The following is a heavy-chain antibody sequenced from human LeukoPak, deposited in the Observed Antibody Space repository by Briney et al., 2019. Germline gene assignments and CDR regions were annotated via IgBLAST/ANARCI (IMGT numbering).Heavy chain of an antibody. V-gene: IGHV4-39*01. CDR3: ASLNDYGDYG. D-gene: IGHD4-17*01. J-gene: IGHJ4*02. CDR1: RVSLSGSSYY. CDR2: ISYSGST. Sequence: SRTLSLTRTVSRVSLSGSSYYSGSIRPPPGEGLGWGGSISYSGSTYYNPSLKSRVTISVDTSKNQFSLRLSSVTAADTAVYYCASLNDYGDYGWGQGTLVTVSS.